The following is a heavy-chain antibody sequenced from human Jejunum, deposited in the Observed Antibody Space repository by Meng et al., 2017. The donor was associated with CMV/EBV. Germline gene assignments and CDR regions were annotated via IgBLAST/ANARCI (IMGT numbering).Heavy chain of an antibody. J-gene: IGHJ4*02. Sequence: LSCAASRFTFSDYYMSWIRQAPGKGLEWLSYISLSGSTTHYADSVKGRFTISRDNAKNSLYLQMDSLRAEDTAVYYCARRRDYLDYWGQGALVTVSS. CDR1: RFTFSDYY. V-gene: IGHV3-11*01. CDR2: ISLSGSTT. CDR3: ARRRDYLDY.